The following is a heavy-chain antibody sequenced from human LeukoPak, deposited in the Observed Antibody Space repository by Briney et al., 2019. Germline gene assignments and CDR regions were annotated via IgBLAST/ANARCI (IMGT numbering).Heavy chain of an antibody. CDR1: GGSFSGYY. CDR2: INHSGTH. J-gene: IGHJ5*02. V-gene: IGHV4-34*01. Sequence: PAETLSLTCAVYGGSFSGYYWSWIRQPPGKGLEWIGEINHSGTHNYNPSLKSRVTISVDTSKNQFSLKLSSVTAADTAVYYGARVHRYCSSTSCYHHWFDPWGQGTLVTVSS. CDR3: ARVHRYCSSTSCYHHWFDP. D-gene: IGHD2-2*01.